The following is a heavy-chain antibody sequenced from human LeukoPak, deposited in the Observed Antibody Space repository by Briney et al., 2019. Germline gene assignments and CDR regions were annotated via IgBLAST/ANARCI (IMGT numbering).Heavy chain of an antibody. CDR2: ISGSAITT. CDR1: GFTFSTYA. V-gene: IGHV3-23*01. Sequence: SGGSLRLSCAASGFTFSTYAMSWVRQAPGKGLEWVSSISGSAITTYYADSVKGRFTISRDNSKNTLHLQMNSLRAEDTAVYYCAKDLDGSGTPLGWFDPWGQGTLVTVSS. CDR3: AKDLDGSGTPLGWFDP. J-gene: IGHJ5*02. D-gene: IGHD3-10*01.